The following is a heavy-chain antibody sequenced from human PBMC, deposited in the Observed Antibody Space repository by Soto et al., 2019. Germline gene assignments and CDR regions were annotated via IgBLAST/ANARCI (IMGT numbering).Heavy chain of an antibody. CDR1: GVSFSGYC. CDR2: INHSGRT. D-gene: IGHD3-3*01. J-gene: IGHJ4*02. CDR3: ARGRKYYDFWSGYSHPRYYFNY. Sequence: ESLCLSCTISGVSFSGYCWSWIRQPPGKGLEWIGEINHSGRTNYNPSLKSRVTISVDTSKSQFSLKLSSVTDADTAVYYCARGRKYYDFWSGYSHPRYYFNYWGQGTLVTVSS. V-gene: IGHV4-34*01.